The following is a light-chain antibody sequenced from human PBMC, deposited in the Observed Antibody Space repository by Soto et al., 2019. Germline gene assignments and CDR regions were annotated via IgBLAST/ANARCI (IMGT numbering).Light chain of an antibody. V-gene: IGLV3-1*01. Sequence: SYELTQPPSVSVSPGQTASITCSGDKLGDKYACWYQQKPGQSPVLVIYQDSKRPSGIPERFSGSNSGNTATLTISGTQAMDEADYYCQAWDSSFHVVFGGGTKPTVL. CDR3: QAWDSSFHVV. CDR1: KLGDKY. CDR2: QDS. J-gene: IGLJ2*01.